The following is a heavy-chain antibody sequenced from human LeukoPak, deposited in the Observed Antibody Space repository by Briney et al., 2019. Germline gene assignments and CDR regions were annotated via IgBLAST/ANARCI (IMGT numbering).Heavy chain of an antibody. Sequence: GGSLRLSCAASGFTFTTYSMNWVRQAPGEGLEWISYIRSSDNTILYADSVKGRFTISRDDAKDSLYLQMNNLRDEDTAVYYCARDRDWAFDYWGQGTQVTVST. CDR1: GFTFTTYS. J-gene: IGHJ4*02. CDR2: IRSSDNTI. D-gene: IGHD3-9*01. CDR3: ARDRDWAFDY. V-gene: IGHV3-48*02.